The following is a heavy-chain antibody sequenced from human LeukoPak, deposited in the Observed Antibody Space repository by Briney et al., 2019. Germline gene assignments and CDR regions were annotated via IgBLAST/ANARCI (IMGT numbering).Heavy chain of an antibody. CDR1: GFTFSDHF. CDR2: ISSSGNYI. CDR3: AKGSGTYRFDP. J-gene: IGHJ5*02. Sequence: GGSLRLSCATSGFTFSDHFMSWIRQAPGKGLECVSYISSSGNYIFYADSVKGRFTISRDNADNSLHLQMDSLRADDTAVYYCAKGSGTYRFDPWGQGTLVTVSS. D-gene: IGHD3-10*01. V-gene: IGHV3-11*01.